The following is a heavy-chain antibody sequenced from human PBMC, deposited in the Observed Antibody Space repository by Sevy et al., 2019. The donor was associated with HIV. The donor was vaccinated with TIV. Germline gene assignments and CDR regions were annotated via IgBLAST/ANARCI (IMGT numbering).Heavy chain of an antibody. Sequence: ASVKVSCKASGGTFSSYAISWVRQPPGQGLEWMGGIIPIFGTANYAQKFQGRVTITADESTSTAYMELSSLRSEDTAVYYCARHIPSQQLAPWGQGTLVTVSS. D-gene: IGHD6-13*01. CDR2: IIPIFGTA. CDR3: ARHIPSQQLAP. CDR1: GGTFSSYA. J-gene: IGHJ5*02. V-gene: IGHV1-69*13.